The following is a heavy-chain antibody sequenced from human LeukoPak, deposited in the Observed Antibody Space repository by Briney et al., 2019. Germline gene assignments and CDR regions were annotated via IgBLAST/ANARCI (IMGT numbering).Heavy chain of an antibody. J-gene: IGHJ4*02. CDR2: INPNSGGT. Sequence: ASVKVSCKASGYTFTSYDINWVRQAPGQGLEWMGWINPNSGGTNYAQKFQGRVTMTRDTSISTAYMELSRLRSDDAAMYYCARYTSGYYGYFDYWGQGTLVTVSS. CDR1: GYTFTSYD. CDR3: ARYTSGYYGYFDY. D-gene: IGHD3-22*01. V-gene: IGHV1-2*02.